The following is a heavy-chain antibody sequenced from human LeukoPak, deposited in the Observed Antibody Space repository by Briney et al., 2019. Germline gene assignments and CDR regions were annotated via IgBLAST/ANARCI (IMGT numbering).Heavy chain of an antibody. D-gene: IGHD5/OR15-5a*01. CDR1: GFTFRSYG. Sequence: GGSLRLSCAASGFTFRSYGMSWVRQAPGKGLEWVSVISATGGRTYYADSVKGRFTISRDDSKNTLSLQMNSLRVDDTAVYYCARGVWPDYWGQGTLVAVSS. CDR3: ARGVWPDY. CDR2: ISATGGRT. V-gene: IGHV3-23*01. J-gene: IGHJ4*02.